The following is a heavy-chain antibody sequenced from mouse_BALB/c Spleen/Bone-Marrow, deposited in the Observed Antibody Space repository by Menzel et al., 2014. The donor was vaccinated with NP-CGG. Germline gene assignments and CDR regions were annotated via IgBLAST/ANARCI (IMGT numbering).Heavy chain of an antibody. J-gene: IGHJ2*01. CDR2: IRNKANGYTT. CDR1: GFTFTDYY. D-gene: IGHD2-3*01. Sequence: EVKLVESGGGLIQPGGSLRLSCATSGFTFTDYYMTWVRQPPGKALEWLGFIRNKANGYTTGYSASVKGRFTISRDNSQSILYLQMNTLRAEDSATYYCARDMGGLLFDYWGQGTTLTVSS. CDR3: ARDMGGLLFDY. V-gene: IGHV7-3*02.